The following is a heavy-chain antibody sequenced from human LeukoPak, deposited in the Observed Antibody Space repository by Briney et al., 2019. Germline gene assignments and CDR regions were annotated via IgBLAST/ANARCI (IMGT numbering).Heavy chain of an antibody. CDR3: AKEGQWLDY. Sequence: GGSLRLSCAASGFTFSSYGMHWVRQAPDKGLEWVAVISYDGSNKYYADSVKGRFTISRDNPKNTLYLQMNSLRAEDTAVYYCAKEGQWLDYWGQGTLVTVSS. J-gene: IGHJ4*02. CDR1: GFTFSSYG. CDR2: ISYDGSNK. D-gene: IGHD6-19*01. V-gene: IGHV3-30*18.